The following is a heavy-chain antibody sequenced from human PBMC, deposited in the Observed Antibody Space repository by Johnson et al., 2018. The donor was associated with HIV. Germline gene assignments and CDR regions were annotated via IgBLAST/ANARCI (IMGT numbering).Heavy chain of an antibody. D-gene: IGHD3-22*01. CDR3: ANFGDDSRKDRPETHDAFDI. CDR2: ISDDGSNE. J-gene: IGHJ3*02. CDR1: GFTFSSYA. V-gene: IGHV3-30*04. Sequence: QVQLVESGGGVVQPGRSLRLSCAASGFTFSSYAMHWVRQAPGKGLDWVAVISDDGSNEYYADSVKGRFTISRDNSKNTLYLQMNSLRAEDTAVYYCANFGDDSRKDRPETHDAFDIWGQGTMVTVSS.